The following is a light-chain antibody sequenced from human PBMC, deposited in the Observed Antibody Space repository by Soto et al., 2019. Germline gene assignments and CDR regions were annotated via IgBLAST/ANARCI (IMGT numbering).Light chain of an antibody. Sequence: DIQMTQSPSTLSSSVLDRVTITFRASQGISSYLAWYHQKPGKAPKLLIFAASSLESGVPARFSGSGSGTDFTLTISSLEPEDFAVYYCQQRSNWPPITFGQGTRLEIK. CDR2: AAS. J-gene: IGKJ5*01. CDR1: QGISSY. V-gene: IGKV1-9*01. CDR3: QQRSNWPPIT.